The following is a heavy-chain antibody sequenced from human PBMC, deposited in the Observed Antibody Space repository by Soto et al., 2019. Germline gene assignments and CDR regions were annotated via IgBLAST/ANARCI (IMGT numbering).Heavy chain of an antibody. V-gene: IGHV1-3*01. J-gene: IGHJ6*02. CDR2: INAGNGNT. D-gene: IGHD3-10*01. CDR1: GYTFTSYA. CDR3: ARVPHNGSGRNSYYYGMDV. Sequence: ASVKVSCKASGYTFTSYAMHWVRQAPGQRLEWMGWINAGNGNTKYSQKFQGRVTITRDTSASTAYMELSSLRSEDTAVYYCARVPHNGSGRNSYYYGMDVWGQGTTVTVSS.